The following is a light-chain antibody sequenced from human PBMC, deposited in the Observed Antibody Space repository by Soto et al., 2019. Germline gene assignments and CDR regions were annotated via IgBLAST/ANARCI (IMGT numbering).Light chain of an antibody. CDR3: QQSYSSPPT. V-gene: IGKV1-39*01. CDR1: QSISNH. J-gene: IGKJ1*01. CDR2: AAS. Sequence: DIQITQSPSSLSASVVDIVTITCRASQSISNHLNWYQQKPGKAPKLLIFAASSLQSGVPSRFSGSRSGPDFTLTISSLQPEDFATYYCQQSYSSPPTFGQGTKV.